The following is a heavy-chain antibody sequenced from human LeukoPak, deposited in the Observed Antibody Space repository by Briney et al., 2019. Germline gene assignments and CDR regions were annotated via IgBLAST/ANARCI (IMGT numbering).Heavy chain of an antibody. CDR2: ISYDGSNK. V-gene: IGHV3-30*19. CDR1: GFTFSSSG. J-gene: IGHJ4*02. CDR3: ARGPFYDSSGYFDY. Sequence: GGSLRLSCAASGFTFSSSGMHWVRQAPGKGLEWVAVISYDGSNKYYADSVKGRFTISRDNSKNTLYLQMNSLRAEDTAVYYCARGPFYDSSGYFDYWGQGTLVTVSS. D-gene: IGHD3-22*01.